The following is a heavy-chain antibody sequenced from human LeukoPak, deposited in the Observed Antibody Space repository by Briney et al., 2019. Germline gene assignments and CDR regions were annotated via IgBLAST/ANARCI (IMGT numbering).Heavy chain of an antibody. D-gene: IGHD3-22*01. Sequence: PSETLSLTCTVSGASISDYYWSWIRQPAGKGLEWIGRTYTSGSTNYNPSLKSRVTMSVDTSKNQLSLKLRSVSAADTAIYYCARGAYYFDTRDWGQGTLVTVSS. CDR1: GASISDYY. CDR2: TYTSGST. J-gene: IGHJ4*02. CDR3: ARGAYYFDTRD. V-gene: IGHV4-4*07.